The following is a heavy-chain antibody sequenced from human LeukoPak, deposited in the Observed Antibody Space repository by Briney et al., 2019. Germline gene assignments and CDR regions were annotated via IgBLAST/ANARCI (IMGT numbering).Heavy chain of an antibody. CDR2: ISYDGSYK. D-gene: IGHD6-19*01. CDR1: GFTFNSYA. V-gene: IGHV3-30*18. CDR3: AKDRGAVAGTLGFVDY. Sequence: GGSLRLSCAASGFTFNSYAIHWVRLAPGKGLEWVAVISYDGSYKNYADSVKGRFTISRYNSKNTLYAEMSSLRVEDTAVYYCAKDRGAVAGTLGFVDYWGQGTLVTVSS. J-gene: IGHJ4*02.